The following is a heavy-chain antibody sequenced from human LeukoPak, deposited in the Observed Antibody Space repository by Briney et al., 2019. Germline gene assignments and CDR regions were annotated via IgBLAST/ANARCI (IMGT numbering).Heavy chain of an antibody. Sequence: GASVKVSCKASGGTFSSYTISWVRQAPGQGLEWMGRIIPILGIANYAQKFQGRVTITADKPTSTAYMELSSLRSEDTAVYYCAISIVPTILDYWGQGTLVTVSS. V-gene: IGHV1-69*02. J-gene: IGHJ4*02. D-gene: IGHD5-12*01. CDR2: IIPILGIA. CDR1: GGTFSSYT. CDR3: AISIVPTILDY.